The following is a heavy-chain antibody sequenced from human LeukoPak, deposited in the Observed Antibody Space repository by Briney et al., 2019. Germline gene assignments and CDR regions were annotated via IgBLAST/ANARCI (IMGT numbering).Heavy chain of an antibody. CDR2: INSDGGNT. J-gene: IGHJ4*02. CDR3: VRGGSSVSFDY. Sequence: GGSLRLTCAASGFTFSNYWMHWVRQTPGKGLVWVSGINSDGGNTNYADSVKGRFTVSRDNAKNTLYLQINSLRVEDTALYYCVRGGSSVSFDYWGQGTLVAVSS. V-gene: IGHV3-74*01. D-gene: IGHD3-10*01. CDR1: GFTFSNYW.